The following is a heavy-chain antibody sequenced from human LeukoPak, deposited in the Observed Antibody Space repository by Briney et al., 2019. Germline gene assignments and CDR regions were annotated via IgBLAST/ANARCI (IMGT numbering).Heavy chain of an antibody. CDR2: IYYSGST. J-gene: IGHJ4*02. Sequence: SETLSLTCTVSGGSISSYYWSWIRQPPGKGLEWIGYIYYSGSTNYNPSLKSRVAISVDTSKDLFSLKLSSVTAADTAVYYCARGRLSYLAVYYFDYWGQGTLVTVSS. CDR1: GGSISSYY. CDR3: ARGRLSYLAVYYFDY. D-gene: IGHD1-26*01. V-gene: IGHV4-59*01.